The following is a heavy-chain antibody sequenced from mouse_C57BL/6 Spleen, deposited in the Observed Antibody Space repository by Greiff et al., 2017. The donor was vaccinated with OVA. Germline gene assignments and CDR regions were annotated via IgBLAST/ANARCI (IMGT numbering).Heavy chain of an antibody. V-gene: IGHV1-9*01. CDR1: GYTFTGYW. CDR2: ILPGSGST. J-gene: IGHJ4*01. D-gene: IGHD1-1*01. Sequence: VQLQQSGAELMKPGASVKLSCKATGYTFTGYWIEWVKQRPGHGLEWIGEILPGSGSTNYNEKFKGKATFTADTSSNTAYMQLSSLTTEDSAIYYCARGGLYYGSSYSYCAMDYWGQGTSVTVSS. CDR3: ARGGLYYGSSYSYCAMDY.